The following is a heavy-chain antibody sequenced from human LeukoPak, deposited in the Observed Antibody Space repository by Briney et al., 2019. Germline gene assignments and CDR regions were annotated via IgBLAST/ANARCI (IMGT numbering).Heavy chain of an antibody. Sequence: GGSLRLSCAASGFTFSDYYMSWLRQAPGKGLEWVSYISSDNSIIYYADSVRGRFAISRDNAKNSLYLQMNSLRIEDTAVYYCANTEYQRLGTDYWGQGTLVTVSS. CDR3: ANTEYQRLGTDY. J-gene: IGHJ4*02. D-gene: IGHD2-2*01. CDR1: GFTFSDYY. CDR2: ISSDNSII. V-gene: IGHV3-11*04.